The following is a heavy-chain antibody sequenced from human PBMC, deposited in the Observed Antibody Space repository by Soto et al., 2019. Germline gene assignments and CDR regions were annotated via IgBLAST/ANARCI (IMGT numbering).Heavy chain of an antibody. CDR3: ARETRLRWFGELAGWFDP. V-gene: IGHV1-18*04. J-gene: IGHJ5*02. CDR1: GYTFTSFA. CDR2: ISPYNGNT. Sequence: QVQLVQSGPEVKKPGASVKVSCKDSGYTFTSFAFSWVRQAPGQGLEWMGWISPYNGNTNYAQKFQGRVTMTTDTSTSTAYMELRSLRSDDTAVYYCARETRLRWFGELAGWFDPWGQGTLVTVSS. D-gene: IGHD3-10*01.